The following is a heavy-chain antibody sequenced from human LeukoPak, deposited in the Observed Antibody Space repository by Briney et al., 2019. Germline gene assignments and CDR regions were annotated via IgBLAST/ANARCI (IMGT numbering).Heavy chain of an antibody. CDR3: AKDHYYDYYYYMDV. Sequence: GRSLRLSCATSGFTFSSYAMSWVRQAPGKGLEWVSAISGSGGSTYYADSVKGRFTISRDNSKNTLYLQMNSLRAEDTAVYYCAKDHYYDYYYYMDVWGKGTTVTVSS. CDR1: GFTFSSYA. CDR2: ISGSGGST. V-gene: IGHV3-23*01. D-gene: IGHD1-26*01. J-gene: IGHJ6*03.